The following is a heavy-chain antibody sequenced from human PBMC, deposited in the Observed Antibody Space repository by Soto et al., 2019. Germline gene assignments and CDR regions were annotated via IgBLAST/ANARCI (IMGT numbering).Heavy chain of an antibody. CDR3: AKDLGDCSSTSCYFGYYYYYGMDV. CDR2: ISYDGSNK. Sequence: PGGSLRLSCAASGFTFSSYAMHWVRQAPGKGLEWVAVISYDGSNKYYADSVKGRFTISRDNSKNTLYLQMNSLRAEDTAVYYCAKDLGDCSSTSCYFGYYYYYGMDVWGQGTTVTVSS. CDR1: GFTFSSYA. J-gene: IGHJ6*02. D-gene: IGHD2-2*01. V-gene: IGHV3-30*04.